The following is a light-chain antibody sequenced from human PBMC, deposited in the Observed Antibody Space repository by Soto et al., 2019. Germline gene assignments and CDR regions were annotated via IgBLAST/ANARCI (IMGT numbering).Light chain of an antibody. V-gene: IGLV2-8*01. J-gene: IGLJ2*01. CDR1: SNDVGGYNY. CDR2: EVS. CDR3: SSFAGGDILRV. Sequence: QSALTQPPSASGSPGQSVTISCTGTSNDVGGYNYVSWFQHHPGKAPKLMIYEVSQRPSGVPDRFSGSKSGNTASLTVSGLQAEYEADYYCSSFAGGDILRVFGGGTKLTVL.